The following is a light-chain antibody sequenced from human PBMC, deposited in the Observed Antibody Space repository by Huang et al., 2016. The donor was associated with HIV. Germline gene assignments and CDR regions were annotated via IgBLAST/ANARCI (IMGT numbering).Light chain of an antibody. CDR3: QQSYSTPYT. J-gene: IGKJ2*01. CDR1: QSISTS. CDR2: GAS. Sequence: DIQMTQSPSSLSASVGDRVTIICRASQSISTSLNWYQRKPGRAPKLLIYGASSLQSGVPARFSGSGSGTDFTVTISSLQPEDFATYYCQQSYSTPYTFGQGTNLEIK. V-gene: IGKV1-39*01.